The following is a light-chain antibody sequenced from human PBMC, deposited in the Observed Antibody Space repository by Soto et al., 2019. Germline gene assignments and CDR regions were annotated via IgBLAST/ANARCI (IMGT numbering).Light chain of an antibody. Sequence: QSVLTQPPSASGTPGQRVTISCSGSSSNIGSNYVYWYQQLPGTAPKLLIYRNNQRPSGVPDRFSGSKSGTSAPLANSGLRVGDGADFSWATREERLGGWVLGGGTNLP. CDR1: SSNIGSNY. CDR3: ATREERLGGWV. V-gene: IGLV1-47*01. J-gene: IGLJ3*02. CDR2: RNN.